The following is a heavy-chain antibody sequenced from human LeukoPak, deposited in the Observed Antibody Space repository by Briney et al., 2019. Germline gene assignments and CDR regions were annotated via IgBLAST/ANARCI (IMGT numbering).Heavy chain of an antibody. J-gene: IGHJ4*02. D-gene: IGHD2-2*01. Sequence: PGGSLRLSCAASGFTFSSYGMHWVRQAPGKGLEWVTVISYDGSNKYYADSVKGRFTISRDNSKNTLYLQMNSLSAEDTAVYYCAKDGDIVVVPAAYYFDYWGQGTLVTVSS. CDR1: GFTFSSYG. V-gene: IGHV3-30*18. CDR2: ISYDGSNK. CDR3: AKDGDIVVVPAAYYFDY.